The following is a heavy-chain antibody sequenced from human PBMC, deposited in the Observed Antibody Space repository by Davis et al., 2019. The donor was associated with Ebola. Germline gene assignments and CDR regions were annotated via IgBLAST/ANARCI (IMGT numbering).Heavy chain of an antibody. J-gene: IGHJ4*02. D-gene: IGHD5-18*01. CDR1: GFNFRKYW. V-gene: IGHV3-74*01. Sequence: GESLKISCAASGFNFRKYWLHWVRQAPGKGLVWVSRIDQDGTRTVYADSVKGRFTISRDNAKNSLYLQMNSLRAEDTAVYYCARDRSGYSYGIFDYWGQGTLVTVSS. CDR2: IDQDGTRT. CDR3: ARDRSGYSYGIFDY.